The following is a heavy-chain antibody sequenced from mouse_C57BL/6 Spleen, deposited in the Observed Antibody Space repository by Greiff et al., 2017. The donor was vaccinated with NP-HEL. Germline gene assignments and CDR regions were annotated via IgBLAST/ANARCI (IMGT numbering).Heavy chain of an antibody. V-gene: IGHV1-69*01. CDR1: GYTFTSYW. CDR2: IDPSDSYT. CDR3: ARSSRRGFDY. J-gene: IGHJ2*01. D-gene: IGHD6-2*01. Sequence: QVQLQQPGAELVMPGASVKLSCKASGYTFTSYWMHWVKQRPGQGLEWIGEIDPSDSYTNYNQKFKGKSTLTVDKSSSTAYMQLSSLTSEDSAVYYCARSSRRGFDYWGQGTTLTVSS.